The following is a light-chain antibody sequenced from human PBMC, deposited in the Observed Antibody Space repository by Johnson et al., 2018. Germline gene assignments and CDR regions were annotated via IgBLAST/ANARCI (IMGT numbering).Light chain of an antibody. CDR3: GTLDSSLDDGNA. Sequence: QSVLTQPPSVSAAPGQKVTISCSGSSSNIGNNYVSWYQQLPGTAPKLLIYENNQRPSGIPDRFSGSKSGTSATLGITGLQTGAEADNYCGTLDSSLDDGNAFGTGTKVTVL. V-gene: IGLV1-51*02. CDR1: SSNIGNNY. CDR2: ENN. J-gene: IGLJ1*01.